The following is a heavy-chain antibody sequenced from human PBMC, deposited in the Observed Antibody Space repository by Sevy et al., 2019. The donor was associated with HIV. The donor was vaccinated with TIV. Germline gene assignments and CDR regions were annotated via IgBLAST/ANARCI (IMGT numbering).Heavy chain of an antibody. CDR2: MNPKTGNA. CDR3: TRGVTTFPY. Sequence: ASVKVSCKASGYTFINFDIGWVRQATGQGLEWMGWMNPKTGNAGYAPKFQGRVTMTRNTSLTTAYMELSSLRTDDTAVYSSTRGVTTFPYWGQGTLVTVSS. V-gene: IGHV1-8*01. J-gene: IGHJ4*02. D-gene: IGHD1-1*01. CDR1: GYTFINFD.